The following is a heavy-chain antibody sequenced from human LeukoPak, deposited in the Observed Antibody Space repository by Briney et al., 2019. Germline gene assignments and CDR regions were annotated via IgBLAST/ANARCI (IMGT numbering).Heavy chain of an antibody. CDR1: GYTFTGYY. CDR2: INPNSGGT. Sequence: GASVKVSCKASGYTFTGYYMHWVRQAPGQGFEWMGWINPNSGGTNYAQKLQGRVTMTRDTSISTAYMELSRLRSDDTAVYYCARDAQQLVPPSLSYYMDVWGKGTTVTVSS. D-gene: IGHD6-13*01. V-gene: IGHV1-2*02. J-gene: IGHJ6*03. CDR3: ARDAQQLVPPSLSYYMDV.